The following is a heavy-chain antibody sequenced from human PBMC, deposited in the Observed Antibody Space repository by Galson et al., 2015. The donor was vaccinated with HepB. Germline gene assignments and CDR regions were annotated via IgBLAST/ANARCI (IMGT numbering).Heavy chain of an antibody. V-gene: IGHV3-48*01. CDR3: ARDGDYSDYYAFDI. CDR1: GFAFSSYS. J-gene: IGHJ3*02. CDR2: ISSRSTSI. Sequence: SLRLSCAASGFAFSSYSMNWVRQAPGKGLEWVSYISSRSTSIYYADSVKGRFTIPRDNAKNSLSLQMISLRAEDTAVYYCARDGDYSDYYAFDIWGQGTMVTVSS. D-gene: IGHD4-11*01.